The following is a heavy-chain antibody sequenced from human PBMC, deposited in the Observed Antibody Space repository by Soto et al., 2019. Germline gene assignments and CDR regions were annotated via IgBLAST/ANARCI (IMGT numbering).Heavy chain of an antibody. D-gene: IGHD1-26*01. Sequence: QVQLVQSGAEVKKPGASVKVSCKASGYTFTSYGISWVRQAPGQGLEWMGWINPYNGNTKYAQKLQGRVTMTTDTSTSTPDLELRSLRSDDTVVYYCARDVAVGLFDYWGEGTLVTVSS. V-gene: IGHV1-18*01. CDR2: INPYNGNT. CDR3: ARDVAVGLFDY. J-gene: IGHJ4*02. CDR1: GYTFTSYG.